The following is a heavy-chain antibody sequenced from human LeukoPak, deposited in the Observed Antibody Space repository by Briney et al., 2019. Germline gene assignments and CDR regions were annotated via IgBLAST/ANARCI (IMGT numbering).Heavy chain of an antibody. CDR3: ARDIAAVGWFDP. CDR2: IYSGGST. J-gene: IGHJ5*02. V-gene: IGHV3-66*02. Sequence: GGSLRLSCAASGFTVSSNYMSWVRQAPGKGLEWVSVIYSGGSTYYADSVKGRFTISRDNSKNTLYLQMNSLRAEDTAVYYRARDIAAVGWFDPWGQGTLVTVSS. D-gene: IGHD6-13*01. CDR1: GFTVSSNY.